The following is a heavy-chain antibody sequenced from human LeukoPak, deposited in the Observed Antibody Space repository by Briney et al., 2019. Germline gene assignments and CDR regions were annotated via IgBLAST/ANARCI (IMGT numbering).Heavy chain of an antibody. CDR2: IIPIFGTA. D-gene: IGHD3-22*01. Sequence: SVKVSCKASGGTFTSYAISWVRQAPGQGLEWMGGIIPIFGTANYAQKFQGRVTITAHEPTSTAYMQLSSLRSEDTAVSYCASSGLHYYYDSSGYPSGFDYWGQGTMVTVSS. CDR1: GGTFTSYA. CDR3: ASSGLHYYYDSSGYPSGFDY. J-gene: IGHJ4*02. V-gene: IGHV1-69*13.